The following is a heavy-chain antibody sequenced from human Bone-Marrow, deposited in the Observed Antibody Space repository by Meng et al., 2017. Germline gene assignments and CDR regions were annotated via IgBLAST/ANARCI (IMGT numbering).Heavy chain of an antibody. CDR3: ARVWAVSGSTNWFDP. CDR2: INPSGGST. J-gene: IGHJ5*02. Sequence: QVELVQSGAEVKKPGASLKVSCKASGYTFTSNYMHWVRQAPGQGLEWMGIINPSGGSTSYAQKFQGRVTMTRDTSTSTVYMELSSLRSEDTAVYYCARVWAVSGSTNWFDPWGQGTLVTASS. D-gene: IGHD1-26*01. V-gene: IGHV1-46*01. CDR1: GYTFTSNY.